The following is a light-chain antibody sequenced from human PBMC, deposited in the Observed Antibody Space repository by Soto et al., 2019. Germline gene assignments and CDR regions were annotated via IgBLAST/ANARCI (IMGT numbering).Light chain of an antibody. CDR3: QQRKNWQVT. J-gene: IGKJ5*01. Sequence: EIVLTQSPVTLSLXPGEXXTLSXRASQSVGSYLAWYQQKPGQAPRLLIYDASNRATGIPARFTGSGSETDFTLTISSLEAEDFAVYYCQQRKNWQVTFGQGTRLEIK. V-gene: IGKV3-11*01. CDR1: QSVGSY. CDR2: DAS.